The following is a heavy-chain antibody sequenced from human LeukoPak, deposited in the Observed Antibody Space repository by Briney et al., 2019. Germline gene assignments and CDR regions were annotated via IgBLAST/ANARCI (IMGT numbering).Heavy chain of an antibody. V-gene: IGHV1-69*13. CDR2: IIPIFGTA. D-gene: IGHD3-10*01. J-gene: IGHJ5*02. CDR3: ARDQGPMIRGVREFDP. Sequence: GASVKVSCKASGGTFSSYAISWVRQAPGQGLEWMGGIIPIFGTANYAQKFQGRVTITADESTSTAYMELSSLRSEDTAVYFCARDQGPMIRGVREFDPWGQGTLVTVSS. CDR1: GGTFSSYA.